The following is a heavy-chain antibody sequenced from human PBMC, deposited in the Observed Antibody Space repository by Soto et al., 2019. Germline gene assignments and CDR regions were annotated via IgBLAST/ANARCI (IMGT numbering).Heavy chain of an antibody. V-gene: IGHV3-7*01. CDR3: ARDQPIRWFGEFQYYFDY. Sequence: EVQLVESGGGLVQPGGSLRLSCAASGFTFSSYWMSWVRQAPGKGLEWVANIKQDGSEKYYVDSVKGRFTISRDNAKNSLYLQMNSLRAEDTAVYYCARDQPIRWFGEFQYYFDYWGQGTLVTVSS. CDR2: IKQDGSEK. CDR1: GFTFSSYW. J-gene: IGHJ4*02. D-gene: IGHD3-10*01.